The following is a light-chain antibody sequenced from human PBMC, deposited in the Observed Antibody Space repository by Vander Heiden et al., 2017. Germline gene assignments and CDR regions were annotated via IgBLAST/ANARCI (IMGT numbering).Light chain of an antibody. CDR2: EDT. V-gene: IGLV3-1*01. Sequence: SYAPPPPPSVSVSPGPTATITCSGDGLAHTYASWYQLKAGQAPVLVIYEDTNRPSGISERFSASKSGNTATLSITGTQAMDEADYFCRSWDRSGYVVFGGGTKLTVL. CDR1: GLAHTY. J-gene: IGLJ2*01. CDR3: RSWDRSGYVV.